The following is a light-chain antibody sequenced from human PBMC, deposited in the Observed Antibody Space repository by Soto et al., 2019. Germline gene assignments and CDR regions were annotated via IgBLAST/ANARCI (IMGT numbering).Light chain of an antibody. V-gene: IGKV3-15*01. CDR2: GAS. CDR3: QQYNNWPPYT. CDR1: QSVSSN. Sequence: EIVMTQSPATLSVSPGERATLSCRASQSVSSNLAWYQQKPGQAPRLLIYGASTRATGIPARFSGSGSGTEFTLPISSLQSEDFAVYDCQQYNNWPPYTFGQGTKLEIK. J-gene: IGKJ2*01.